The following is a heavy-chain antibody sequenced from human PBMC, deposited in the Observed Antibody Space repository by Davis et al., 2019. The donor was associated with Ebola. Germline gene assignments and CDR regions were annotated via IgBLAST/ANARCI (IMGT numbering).Heavy chain of an antibody. D-gene: IGHD3-22*01. J-gene: IGHJ4*02. Sequence: MPSETLSLTCAVYGGSFSGYYWSWIRQPPGKGLEWIGEINHSGSTNYNPSLKSRVTISVDTSKNQFSLKLSSVTAADTAVYYCARVGFYDTNGYSYYFDYWGQGALVTVSS. CDR1: GGSFSGYY. CDR2: INHSGST. CDR3: ARVGFYDTNGYSYYFDY. V-gene: IGHV4-34*01.